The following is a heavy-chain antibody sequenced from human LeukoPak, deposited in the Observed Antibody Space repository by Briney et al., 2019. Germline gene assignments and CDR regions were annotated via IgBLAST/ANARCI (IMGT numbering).Heavy chain of an antibody. CDR2: IYYSGST. J-gene: IGHJ5*02. V-gene: IGHV4-59*01. D-gene: IGHD3-10*01. CDR3: ARVGALASYWRYYGSGSYGSEVWFDP. CDR1: GGSISSYY. Sequence: SETLSLTCAVYGGSISSYYWSWIRQPPGKGLEWIGYIYYSGSTNYNPSLKSRVTISVDTSKNQFSLKLSSVTAADTAVYYCARVGALASYWRYYGSGSYGSEVWFDPWGQGTLVTVSS.